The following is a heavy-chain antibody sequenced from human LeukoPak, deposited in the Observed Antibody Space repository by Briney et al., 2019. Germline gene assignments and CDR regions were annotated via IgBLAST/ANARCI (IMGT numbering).Heavy chain of an antibody. CDR1: GFSFSNYW. D-gene: IGHD4-17*01. Sequence: GGSLRLSCVGSGFSFSNYWMSWVRQAPGKGLEWVANIKQDGSDKNHVDSVKGRFSISRDNAKNSLYLQMNTLRAEDTAVYYCARDSIPTVTYYGMDVWGQGTTVTVSS. CDR3: ARDSIPTVTYYGMDV. CDR2: IKQDGSDK. V-gene: IGHV3-7*01. J-gene: IGHJ6*02.